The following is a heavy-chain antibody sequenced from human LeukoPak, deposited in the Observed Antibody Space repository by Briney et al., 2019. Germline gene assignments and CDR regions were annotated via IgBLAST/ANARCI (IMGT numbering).Heavy chain of an antibody. V-gene: IGHV1-18*01. CDR3: AREGQYYGSGSFNHGFDY. CDR1: GYTFINYG. Sequence: GASVKVSCKASGYTFINYGISWVRQAPGQGLEWMGWITTYNGNTYSAQKFQGRVTMTTDTSTSTAYMELRSLRSDDTAVYYCAREGQYYGSGSFNHGFDYWGQGTLVTVSS. D-gene: IGHD3-10*01. J-gene: IGHJ4*02. CDR2: ITTYNGNT.